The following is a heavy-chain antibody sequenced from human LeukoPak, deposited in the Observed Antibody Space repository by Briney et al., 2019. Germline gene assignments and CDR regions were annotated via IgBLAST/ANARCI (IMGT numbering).Heavy chain of an antibody. CDR2: INGDGSST. Sequence: GGSLRLSCAASGFTFSSYWVHWVRQTPGKGPVWVSRINGDGSSTNYADSVKGRFTISRDNAQNTLYLQMNSLRAEDTAVYYCARELYYYYMGVWGKGTTVTVSS. V-gene: IGHV3-74*01. CDR3: ARELYYYYMGV. J-gene: IGHJ6*03. CDR1: GFTFSSYW.